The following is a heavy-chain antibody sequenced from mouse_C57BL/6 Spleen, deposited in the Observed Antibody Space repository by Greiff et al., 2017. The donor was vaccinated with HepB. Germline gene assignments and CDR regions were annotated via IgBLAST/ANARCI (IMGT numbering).Heavy chain of an antibody. CDR3: SEGGLAY. V-gene: IGHV1-82*01. CDR2: IYPGDGDT. CDR1: GYAFSSSW. Sequence: QLQQSGPELVKPGASVKISCKASGYAFSSSWMNWVKQRPGKGLEWIGRIYPGDGDTNYNGKFKGKAILTADKSSSTAYMELRSLTSEDSAVYYCSEGGLAYWGQGTLVTVSA. J-gene: IGHJ3*01.